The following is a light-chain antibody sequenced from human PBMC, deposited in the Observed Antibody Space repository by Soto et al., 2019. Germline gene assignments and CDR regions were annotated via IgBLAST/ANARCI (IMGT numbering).Light chain of an antibody. CDR3: SSYTSSRTVI. CDR2: DVS. J-gene: IGLJ2*01. V-gene: IGLV2-14*01. CDR1: SSDVSGYNY. Sequence: QSALTQPASVSGSPGQSITISCTGTSSDVSGYNYVSWYQQHPGKAPTLMIYDVSNRPSGVSNRFSGSKSGNTASLTISGLQAEDEADYYCSSYTSSRTVIFGGGTKLTVL.